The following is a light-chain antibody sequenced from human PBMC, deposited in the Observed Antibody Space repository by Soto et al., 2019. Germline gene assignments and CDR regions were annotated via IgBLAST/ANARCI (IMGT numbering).Light chain of an antibody. CDR3: QQYHSFST. V-gene: IGKV1-5*03. J-gene: IGKJ1*01. CDR2: KTS. Sequence: DIQMTQSPSTLSASVEDRVTITCRASQSLDSWLAWYQQKPGKPPKLLIYKTSILEFGVPSRFSGSGSGTXXTLTISSLQPDDFATYYCQQYHSFSTFGQGTKVEIK. CDR1: QSLDSW.